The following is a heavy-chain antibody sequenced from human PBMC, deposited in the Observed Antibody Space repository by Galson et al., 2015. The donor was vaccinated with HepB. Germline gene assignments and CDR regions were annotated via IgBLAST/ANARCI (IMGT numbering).Heavy chain of an antibody. J-gene: IGHJ6*03. Sequence: TFSSYGMHWVRQAPGKGLEWVAVISYDGGNKYYADSVKGRFTISRDNSKNTLYLQMNSLRAEDTAVYYCARPPLGLRVGYYYYMDVWGKGTTVTVSS. CDR3: ARPPLGLRVGYYYYMDV. CDR2: ISYDGGNK. D-gene: IGHD3-16*01. V-gene: IGHV3-30*03. CDR1: TFSSYG.